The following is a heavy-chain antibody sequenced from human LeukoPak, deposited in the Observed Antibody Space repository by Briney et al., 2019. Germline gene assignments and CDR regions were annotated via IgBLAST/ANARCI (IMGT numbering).Heavy chain of an antibody. CDR2: ISGSGGST. CDR1: GFTFSSYA. CDR3: AKDGEYYDSSGYLDY. Sequence: GGSLRLSCAASGFTFSSYAMSWVRQAPGKGLEWVSAISGSGGSTYYADSVKGRFTISRDDSKNTLYLQMNSLRAEGTAVYYCAKDGEYYDSSGYLDYWGQGTLVTVSS. D-gene: IGHD3-22*01. V-gene: IGHV3-23*01. J-gene: IGHJ4*02.